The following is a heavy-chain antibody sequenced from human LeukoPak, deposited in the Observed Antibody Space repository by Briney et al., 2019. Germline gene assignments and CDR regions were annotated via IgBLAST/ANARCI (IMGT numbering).Heavy chain of an antibody. CDR2: IYYRGAT. V-gene: IGHV4-59*01. Sequence: PSEPLSLTCAGSGGSISSYYWTWIRQPPGKGLEWIGYIYYRGATNYKPSLKRRVTISVDTSKNPFSLKMTSVTAADTAVYYCARSAGGYLLDYWGQGTLVTVSS. J-gene: IGHJ4*02. CDR3: ARSAGGYLLDY. D-gene: IGHD1-26*01. CDR1: GGSISSYY.